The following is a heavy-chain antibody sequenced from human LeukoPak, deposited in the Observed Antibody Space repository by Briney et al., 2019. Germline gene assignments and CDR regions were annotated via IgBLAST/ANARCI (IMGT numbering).Heavy chain of an antibody. CDR2: INPNSGDT. Sequence: ASVKVSCKASGYTFTGYYMHWVRQAPGQGLEWMGWINPNSGDTNYAQKFQGRVTMTRDTSISTAYMELSRLRSDDTAVYYCARNLRSYVVNGLYYFDYWGQGTLVTVSS. J-gene: IGHJ4*02. CDR3: ARNLRSYVVNGLYYFDY. D-gene: IGHD1-26*01. V-gene: IGHV1-2*02. CDR1: GYTFTGYY.